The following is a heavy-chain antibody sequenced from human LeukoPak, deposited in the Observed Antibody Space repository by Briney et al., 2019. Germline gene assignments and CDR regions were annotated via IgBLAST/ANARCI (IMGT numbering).Heavy chain of an antibody. J-gene: IGHJ6*02. Sequence: GGSLRLSCAASGFTFTSHAMNWVRQAPGKGLEWLSYISSGSSAIYYADSVKGRFTISRDNAKNSLYLQMNSLRADDTAVYYCAIEGNRGYDMDVWGQGTTVTVSS. CDR1: GFTFTSHA. V-gene: IGHV3-48*01. D-gene: IGHD1-14*01. CDR2: ISSGSSAI. CDR3: AIEGNRGYDMDV.